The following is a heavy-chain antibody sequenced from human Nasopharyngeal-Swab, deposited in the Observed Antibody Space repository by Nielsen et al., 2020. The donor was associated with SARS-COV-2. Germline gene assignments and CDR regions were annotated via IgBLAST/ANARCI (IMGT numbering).Heavy chain of an antibody. D-gene: IGHD3-3*01. J-gene: IGHJ4*02. V-gene: IGHV1-18*01. Sequence: SVKVSCKASGYTFTSYGISWVRQDPGQGLEWMGWISAYNGNTNYAQKLQGRVTMTTDTSTSTAYMELRSLRSADTAVYYCARDDSANYDFWSGYYTSFDYWGQGTLVTVSS. CDR2: ISAYNGNT. CDR3: ARDDSANYDFWSGYYTSFDY. CDR1: GYTFTSYG.